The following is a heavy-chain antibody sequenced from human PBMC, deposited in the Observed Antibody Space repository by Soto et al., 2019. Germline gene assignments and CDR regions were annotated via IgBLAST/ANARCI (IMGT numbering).Heavy chain of an antibody. CDR1: GFTFSTSS. CDR2: ISGTSDYI. V-gene: IGHV3-21*01. Sequence: NPGGSLRLSCAASGFTFSTSSMNWVRQSPGKGLEWVSSISGTSDYIDYADAVRGRFTVSRDNAKNSLYLQMNSLRAEDTAVYYCARHPERIAQIGWFDPWGQGTLVTVSS. J-gene: IGHJ5*02. CDR3: ARHPERIAQIGWFDP. D-gene: IGHD6-13*01.